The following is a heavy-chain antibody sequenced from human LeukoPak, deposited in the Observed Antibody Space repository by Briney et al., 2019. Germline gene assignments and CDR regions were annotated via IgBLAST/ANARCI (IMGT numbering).Heavy chain of an antibody. V-gene: IGHV4-34*01. D-gene: IGHD3-22*01. J-gene: IGHJ4*02. CDR3: ARHAAIGSSGYYSFDY. CDR2: INHSGST. Sequence: SETLSLTCAVYGGSFSGYYWSWIRQPPGKGLEWIGEINHSGSTNYNPSLKSRVTISVDTSKNQFSLKLSSVTAADTAVYYCARHAAIGSSGYYSFDYWGQGTLVTVSS. CDR1: GGSFSGYY.